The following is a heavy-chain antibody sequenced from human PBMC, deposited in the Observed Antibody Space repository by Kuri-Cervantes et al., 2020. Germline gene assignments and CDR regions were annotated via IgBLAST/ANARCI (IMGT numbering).Heavy chain of an antibody. CDR1: GFTFSSYG. CDR2: ISYDGSNK. J-gene: IGHJ4*02. V-gene: IGHV3-30*18. CDR3: AKEYRGTAMPLGY. Sequence: GESLKISCAASGFTFSSYGVHWVRQAPGKGLEWVAVISYDGSNKYYADSVKGRFTISRDNSKNTLYLQMNSLRAEDTAVYYCAKEYRGTAMPLGYWGQGTLVTVSS. D-gene: IGHD5-18*01.